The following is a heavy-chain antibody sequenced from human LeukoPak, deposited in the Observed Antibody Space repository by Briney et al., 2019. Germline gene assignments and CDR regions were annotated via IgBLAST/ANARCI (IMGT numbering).Heavy chain of an antibody. CDR3: ARRLTQYDCFDP. CDR1: GDSVSSNSVT. V-gene: IGHV6-1*01. CDR2: TYYRSAWYN. Sequence: SQTLSLTCAISGDSVSSNSVTWNWIRQSPSRGLEWLGRTYYRSAWYNDYAVSVRGRITVNPDTSKNQFSLHLNSVTPEDTAVYYCARRLTQYDCFDPWGQGILVTVSS. J-gene: IGHJ5*02. D-gene: IGHD2-2*01.